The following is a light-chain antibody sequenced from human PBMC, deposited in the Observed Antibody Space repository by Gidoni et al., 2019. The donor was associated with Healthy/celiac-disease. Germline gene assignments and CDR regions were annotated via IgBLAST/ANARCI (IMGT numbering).Light chain of an antibody. CDR3: CSYAGSVV. CDR1: SSDVGSYNL. CDR2: EGS. J-gene: IGLJ2*01. Sequence: QYALTQPASVSGSPGQSITISCTGTSSDVGSYNLVSWYQQHPGKAPKLMIYEGSKRPSGVSNRFSDSKSGNTASLTISGLQAEDEADYYCCSYAGSVVFGGGTKLTVL. V-gene: IGLV2-23*01.